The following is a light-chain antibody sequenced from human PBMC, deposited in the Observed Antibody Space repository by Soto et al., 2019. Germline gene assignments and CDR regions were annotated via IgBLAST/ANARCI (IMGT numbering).Light chain of an antibody. V-gene: IGLV1-47*01. Sequence: QSVLTQPPSASGTPGQRVTISCSGSSSNIGSNYVYWYQQLPGTAPKLLIYRNNQRPSGVPDRFSGSKSGTSASLAISGLRSEDEANYYCAAWDDSLSGVVXGGGTKLTVL. CDR2: RNN. CDR3: AAWDDSLSGVV. J-gene: IGLJ3*02. CDR1: SSNIGSNY.